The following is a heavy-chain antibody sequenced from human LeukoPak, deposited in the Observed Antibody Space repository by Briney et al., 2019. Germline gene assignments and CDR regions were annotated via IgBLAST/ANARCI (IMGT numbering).Heavy chain of an antibody. CDR3: ARPRGYSYGTYFDY. CDR1: GYSFTSYW. J-gene: IGHJ4*02. V-gene: IGHV5-51*01. CDR2: IWPDDSNI. D-gene: IGHD5-18*01. Sequence: NPGESLKISCQGSGYSFTSYWIGWLRQMPGRGLEWMGIIWPDDSNIRYSPSFQGQVTISADKSISTAYLQWSSLKASDTAMYYCARPRGYSYGTYFDYWGQGTRVTVSS.